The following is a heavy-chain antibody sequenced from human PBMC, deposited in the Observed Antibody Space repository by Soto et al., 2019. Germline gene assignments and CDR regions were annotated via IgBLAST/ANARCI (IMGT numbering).Heavy chain of an antibody. CDR3: ARDSGGYGSWFDP. Sequence: QVQLQESGPGLVKPSETLSLTCTVSGGSISSYYWSWIRQPPGKGLEWIGYIYYSGSTNYNPSLISRVTTSVDASKNQFSLKLSSVTAADTAVYYCARDSGGYGSWFDPWGQGTLVTVSS. D-gene: IGHD5-12*01. V-gene: IGHV4-59*01. CDR1: GGSISSYY. CDR2: IYYSGST. J-gene: IGHJ5*02.